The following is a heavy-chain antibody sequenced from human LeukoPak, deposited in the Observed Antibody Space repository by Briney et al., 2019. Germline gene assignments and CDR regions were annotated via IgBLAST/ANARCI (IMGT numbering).Heavy chain of an antibody. CDR3: AREDSGSYYNYYYFYMDV. CDR2: IYHSGST. Sequence: SETLSLTCAVYGGSFSDYYWTWIRQPPGKGLEWIGEIYHSGSTNYNPSLKSRVTLSVDTSKTQFSLRLSSVTAADTAVYYCAREDSGSYYNYYYFYMDVWGKGTTVTISS. J-gene: IGHJ6*03. CDR1: GGSFSDYY. D-gene: IGHD3-10*01. V-gene: IGHV4-34*01.